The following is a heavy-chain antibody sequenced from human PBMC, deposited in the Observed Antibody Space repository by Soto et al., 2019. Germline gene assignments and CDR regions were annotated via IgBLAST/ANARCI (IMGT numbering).Heavy chain of an antibody. D-gene: IGHD3-16*01. CDR1: GFIFHTYT. CDR3: ARALGHRNPPGEFDS. Sequence: EVQLVESGGSLVTPGGSLRLSCAASGFIFHTYTMTWVRQAPGKGLEWVSSISSTGADIYHADSVKGRFTISRDNANTWLYLQMNSLRAEDTAMYYCARALGHRNPPGEFDSWGPGPLVTDSS. V-gene: IGHV3-21*06. J-gene: IGHJ4*02. CDR2: ISSTGADI.